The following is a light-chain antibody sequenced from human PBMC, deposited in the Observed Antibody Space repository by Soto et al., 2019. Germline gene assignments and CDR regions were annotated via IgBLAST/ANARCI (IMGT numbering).Light chain of an antibody. CDR3: QSYDNSLNGWV. Sequence: QSVLTQPPSVSGAPGQRVTISCTGSSSNIGAGFDVHWYHQLPGTAPKLLIYDNNNRPSGVPDRFSGSKSPTSASLAITGLQAEDEADYYCQSYDNSLNGWVFGGGTKVTVL. J-gene: IGLJ3*02. CDR2: DNN. CDR1: SSNIGAGFD. V-gene: IGLV1-40*01.